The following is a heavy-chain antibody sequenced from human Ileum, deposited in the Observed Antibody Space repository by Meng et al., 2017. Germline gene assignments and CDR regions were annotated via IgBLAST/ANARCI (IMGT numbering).Heavy chain of an antibody. CDR3: ARENTIFGVVWGSWFDP. CDR1: GGSISSGDYY. D-gene: IGHD3-3*01. Sequence: QVQLQESGPGLVKPSQTLSLTCTGSGGSISSGDYYWSGIRQPPGKGLEWIGYIYYSGSTYYNPSLKSRVTISVDTSKNQFSLKLSSVTAADTAVYYCARENTIFGVVWGSWFDPWGQGTLVTVSS. J-gene: IGHJ5*02. CDR2: IYYSGST. V-gene: IGHV4-30-4*01.